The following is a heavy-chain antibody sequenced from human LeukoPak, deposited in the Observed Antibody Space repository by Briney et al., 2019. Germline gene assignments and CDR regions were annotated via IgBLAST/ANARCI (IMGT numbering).Heavy chain of an antibody. CDR2: IGTAGDT. Sequence: GGSLRLSCAASGFIFSSYDMHWVRQATGKGLEWVSVIGTAGDTYYPGSVKGRFTVSRENAKNSLYLQMNSLRAGDTAVYYCARAFCGSGSYYNVDYYYYMDVWGKGTTVTVSS. J-gene: IGHJ6*03. V-gene: IGHV3-13*01. CDR3: ARAFCGSGSYYNVDYYYYMDV. D-gene: IGHD3-10*01. CDR1: GFIFSSYD.